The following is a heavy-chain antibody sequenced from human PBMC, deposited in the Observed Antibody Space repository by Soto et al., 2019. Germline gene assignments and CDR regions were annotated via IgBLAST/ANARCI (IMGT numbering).Heavy chain of an antibody. CDR1: GGSISSSNW. D-gene: IGHD3-22*01. CDR2: IYHGGST. CDR3: ARSRGYYDSSGYSYY. Sequence: SETLSLTCAVSGGSISSSNWWSWVRQPPGKGLEWIGEIYHGGSTNYNPSLKSRATISVDKSKNQFSLKLSSVTAADTAVYYCARSRGYYDSSGYSYYWGQGTLVTVSS. V-gene: IGHV4-4*02. J-gene: IGHJ4*02.